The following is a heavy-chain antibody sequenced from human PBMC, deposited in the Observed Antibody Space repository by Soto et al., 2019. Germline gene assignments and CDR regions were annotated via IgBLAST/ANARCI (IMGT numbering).Heavy chain of an antibody. D-gene: IGHD6-19*01. V-gene: IGHV3-9*01. Sequence: PGGSLRLSCAASGFTFGDYAMQWVRQDPGKGLEWVSAISWSSGSIDYADSVKGRFTISRDNAKNSLYLQMNSLRAEDTALYYCAKSHTTSGWYVTTDYWGQGTRVTVSS. CDR2: ISWSSGSI. J-gene: IGHJ4*02. CDR1: GFTFGDYA. CDR3: AKSHTTSGWYVTTDY.